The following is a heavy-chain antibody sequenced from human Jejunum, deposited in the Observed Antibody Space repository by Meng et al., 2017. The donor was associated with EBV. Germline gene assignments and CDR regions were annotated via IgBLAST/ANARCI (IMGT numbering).Heavy chain of an antibody. CDR1: GGSISTDNW. CDR2: IHHSGST. J-gene: IGHJ4*02. Sequence: QVQLQGSGPGLVKPSRTLPLTCAGSGGSISTDNWWSWVRQPPGKGLEYIGEIHHSGSTKYNPSLKSRVTISVDKSNNHFSLKLSSVTDADTAVYYCARDRGVEDYWGQGTLVTVSS. V-gene: IGHV4-4*02. CDR3: ARDRGVEDY. D-gene: IGHD5-24*01.